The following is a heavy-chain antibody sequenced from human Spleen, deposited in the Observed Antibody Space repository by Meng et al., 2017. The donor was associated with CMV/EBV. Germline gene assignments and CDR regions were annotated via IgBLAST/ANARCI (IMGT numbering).Heavy chain of an antibody. J-gene: IGHJ6*02. D-gene: IGHD5-18*01. CDR3: ARSGYTAMVRTYYYYGMDV. CDR1: GFTFDDYA. V-gene: IGHV3-9*01. Sequence: SLKISCAASGFTFDDYAMHWVRQAPGKGLEWVSGISWNSGSIGYADSVKGRFTISRDNAKNSLYLQMNSLRAEDTAVYYCARSGYTAMVRTYYYYGMDVWGQGTTVTVSS. CDR2: ISWNSGSI.